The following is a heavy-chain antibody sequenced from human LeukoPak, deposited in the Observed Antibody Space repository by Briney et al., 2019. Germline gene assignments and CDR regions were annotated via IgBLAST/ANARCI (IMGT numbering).Heavy chain of an antibody. V-gene: IGHV3-30*18. CDR1: GFTFSSYG. CDR2: ISYDGSNK. Sequence: PGGSLRLSCAAPGFTFSSYGMHWVRQAPGKGLEWVAVISYDGSNKYYADSVKGRFTISRDNSKNTLYLQMNSLRAEDTAVYYCAKDVYCSSTSCYRPKYYYGMDVWGKGTTVTVSS. CDR3: AKDVYCSSTSCYRPKYYYGMDV. J-gene: IGHJ6*04. D-gene: IGHD2-2*01.